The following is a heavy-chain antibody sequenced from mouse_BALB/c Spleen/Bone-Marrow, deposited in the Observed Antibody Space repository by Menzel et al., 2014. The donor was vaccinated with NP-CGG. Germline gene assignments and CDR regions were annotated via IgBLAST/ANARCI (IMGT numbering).Heavy chain of an antibody. Sequence: VQLQQSGAELAKPGASVKMSCKASGYTFTTYWMHWVKQRPGQGLEWIGYINPSTGYIEYNQKFKDKATLTADESSSTAYMQLSSLTSEDSAVYYCATYVGFAFWGQGTLVTVSA. CDR2: INPSTGYI. CDR1: GYTFTTYW. CDR3: ATYVGFAF. D-gene: IGHD1-1*01. J-gene: IGHJ3*01. V-gene: IGHV1-7*01.